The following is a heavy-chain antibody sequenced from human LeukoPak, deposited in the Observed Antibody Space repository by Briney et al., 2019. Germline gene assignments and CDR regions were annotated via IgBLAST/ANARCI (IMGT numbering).Heavy chain of an antibody. J-gene: IGHJ3*02. V-gene: IGHV3-53*04. D-gene: IGHD3-16*01. CDR1: GFTVSSDY. CDR2: TYSGGST. Sequence: RGSLRLSCAASGFTVSSDYMNWVRQAPGKGLEWVSVTYSGGSTYYADSVKGRFTISRHNSKNTLYLQMNSLRAEDTAVYYCARDYDRAFDIWGQGTMVTVSS. CDR3: ARDYDRAFDI.